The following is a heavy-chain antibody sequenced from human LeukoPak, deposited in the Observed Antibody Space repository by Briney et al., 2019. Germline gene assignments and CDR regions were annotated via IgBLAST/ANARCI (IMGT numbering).Heavy chain of an antibody. Sequence: GGSLRLSCAASGFTFSSYGMHWVRQAPGKGLEWVAVISYDGSNKYYADSVKGRFTISRDNSKNTLYLQMNSLRAEDTAVYYCAKSYVVVVAAIDYWGQGTLVTVSS. V-gene: IGHV3-30*18. CDR1: GFTFSSYG. D-gene: IGHD2-15*01. J-gene: IGHJ4*02. CDR3: AKSYVVVVAAIDY. CDR2: ISYDGSNK.